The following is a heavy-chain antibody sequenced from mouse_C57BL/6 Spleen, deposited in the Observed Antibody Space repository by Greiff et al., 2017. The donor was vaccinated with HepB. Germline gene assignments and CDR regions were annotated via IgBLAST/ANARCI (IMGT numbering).Heavy chain of an antibody. CDR2: INPSNGGT. CDR1: GYTFTSYW. Sequence: QVQLQQPGTELVKPGASVKLSCKASGYTFTSYWMHWVKQRPGQGLEWIGNINPSNGGTNYNEKFKSKATLTEDKSSSTAYMQLSSLTSEDSAVYYCASPRYDGYYLRAMDYWGQGTSVTVSS. J-gene: IGHJ4*01. V-gene: IGHV1-53*01. CDR3: ASPRYDGYYLRAMDY. D-gene: IGHD2-3*01.